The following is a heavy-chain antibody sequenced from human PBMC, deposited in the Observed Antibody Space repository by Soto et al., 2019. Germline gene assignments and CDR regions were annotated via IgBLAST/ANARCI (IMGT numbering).Heavy chain of an antibody. Sequence: QVQLVQSGAEVKKPGSSVKVSCKASGGTFSSYAISWVRQAPGQGLEWMGGIIPIFGTANYAQKFQGRATITADESTSTANRELSSLRAEDTAVYYCARVPRYCSGGSCSAESYYYGMDVWGQGTTVTVSS. CDR3: ARVPRYCSGGSCSAESYYYGMDV. V-gene: IGHV1-69*01. CDR1: GGTFSSYA. J-gene: IGHJ6*02. D-gene: IGHD2-15*01. CDR2: IIPIFGTA.